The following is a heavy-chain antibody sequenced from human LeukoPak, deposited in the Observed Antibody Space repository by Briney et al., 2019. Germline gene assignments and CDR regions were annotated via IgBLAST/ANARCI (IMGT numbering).Heavy chain of an antibody. D-gene: IGHD3-10*01. CDR3: AKDEWDGSGSYCNPKEKQFDY. V-gene: IGHV3-23*01. CDR2: ISGSGGST. J-gene: IGHJ4*02. CDR1: GFTFSSYA. Sequence: GGSLRLSCAASGFTFSSYAMSWVRQAPGKGLEWVSAISGSGGSTYYADSVKGRFTISRDNSKNTLYLQMNSLRAEDTAVYYCAKDEWDGSGSYCNPKEKQFDYWGQGTLVTVSS.